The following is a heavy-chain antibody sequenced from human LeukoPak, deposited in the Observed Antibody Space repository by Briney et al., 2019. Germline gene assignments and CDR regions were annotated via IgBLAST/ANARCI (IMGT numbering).Heavy chain of an antibody. D-gene: IGHD3-16*01. CDR3: ARTSPTSHFDF. J-gene: IGHJ4*02. V-gene: IGHV3-74*01. CDR1: GFTFSTYW. CDR2: INGDGSGS. Sequence: GWSLRLSCAASGFTFSTYWMHWVRQAPGKGLVWVSRINGDGSGSNYADSVKGRFTISGDNARNTLYLQMNSLRAEDTALYYCARTSPTSHFDFWGQGTLVTVSS.